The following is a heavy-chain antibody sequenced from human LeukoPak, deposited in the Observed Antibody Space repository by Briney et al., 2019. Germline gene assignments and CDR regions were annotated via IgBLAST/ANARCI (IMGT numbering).Heavy chain of an antibody. J-gene: IGHJ4*02. V-gene: IGHV3-23*01. CDR1: GFTFSSYA. CDR3: AKSSYGSGSRPLDY. CDR2: ISGSGSST. D-gene: IGHD3-10*01. Sequence: GGSLRLSCAASGFTFSSYAMSWVRQAPGKGLEWVSAISGSGSSTYYADSVKGRFTISRDNPKNTLYLQMNSLRAEDTAVYYCAKSSYGSGSRPLDYWGQGTLVTVSS.